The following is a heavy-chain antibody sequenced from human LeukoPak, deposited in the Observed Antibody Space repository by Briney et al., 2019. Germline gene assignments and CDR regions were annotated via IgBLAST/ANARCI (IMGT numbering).Heavy chain of an antibody. Sequence: GGSLRLSCAASGFTFSNTWMSWVRQAPGKGLEWVGRIKSKTDGGTTDYAAPVKGRFTISRDDSKNTLYLQMNSLKTEDTAVYYCTTDEDVILTGYYKADYWGQGTLVTVSS. V-gene: IGHV3-15*01. CDR3: TTDEDVILTGYYKADY. CDR1: GFTFSNTW. CDR2: IKSKTDGGTT. D-gene: IGHD3-9*01. J-gene: IGHJ4*02.